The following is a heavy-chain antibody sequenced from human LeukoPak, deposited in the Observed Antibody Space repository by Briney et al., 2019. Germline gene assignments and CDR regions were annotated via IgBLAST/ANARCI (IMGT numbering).Heavy chain of an antibody. CDR2: ISGSGGST. CDR1: GFTFSSYA. J-gene: IGHJ4*02. V-gene: IGHV3-23*01. CDR3: AKPRPNYYDSSGFYSYFDY. Sequence: GGSLRLSCAASGFTFSSYAMSWVRQAPGKGLEWVSAISGSGGSTYYADSVKGRFTISRDNSKNTLYLQMNSLRAEDTAVYYCAKPRPNYYDSSGFYSYFDYWGQRTLVTVSS. D-gene: IGHD3-22*01.